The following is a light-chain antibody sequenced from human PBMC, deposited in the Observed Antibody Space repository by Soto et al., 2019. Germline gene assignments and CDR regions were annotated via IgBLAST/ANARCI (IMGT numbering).Light chain of an antibody. J-gene: IGLJ2*01. CDR1: TSNIGRNY. V-gene: IGLV1-51*01. CDR2: DDD. Sequence: QSVLTQPPSVSAAPGQKVTISCSGSTSNIGRNYVSWYQQLPTTAPKLLIYDDDNRPSGIPDRFSGSKSGTSATLDITGLQTGDEADYYCGTWDNSRSIVVVGGGTKLTVL. CDR3: GTWDNSRSIVV.